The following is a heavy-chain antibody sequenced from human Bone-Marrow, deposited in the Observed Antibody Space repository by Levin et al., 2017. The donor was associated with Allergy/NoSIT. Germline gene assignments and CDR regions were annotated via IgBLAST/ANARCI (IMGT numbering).Heavy chain of an antibody. D-gene: IGHD3-10*01. V-gene: IGHV3-21*01. Sequence: AGESLKISCIASGFTFSSYSINWVRQAPGRGLEWVSSISGSRTYIYYADSVKGRFTISRDNAKNSVYLQINSLRGEDTAVYYCARGTMVRGIIFDYWGQGSLVTVSS. CDR1: GFTFSSYS. CDR3: ARGTMVRGIIFDY. CDR2: ISGSRTYI. J-gene: IGHJ4*02.